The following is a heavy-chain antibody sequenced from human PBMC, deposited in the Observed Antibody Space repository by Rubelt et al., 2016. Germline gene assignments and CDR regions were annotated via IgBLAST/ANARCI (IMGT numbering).Heavy chain of an antibody. Sequence: EVQLVESGGGLVQPGGSLRLSCAASGFTFSSYAMSWVRQAPGKGLEWVSAISGSGGSTYYADSVKGRFTISRDNSKNTLYLQMNSLRAEDTAVYYCAKVSAFHSGYEQSYYFDYWGQGTLVTVSS. CDR1: GFTFSSYA. D-gene: IGHD5-12*01. CDR3: AKVSAFHSGYEQSYYFDY. J-gene: IGHJ4*02. V-gene: IGHV3-23*04. CDR2: ISGSGGST.